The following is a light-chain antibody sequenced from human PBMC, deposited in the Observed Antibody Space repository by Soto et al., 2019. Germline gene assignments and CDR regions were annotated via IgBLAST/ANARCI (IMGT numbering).Light chain of an antibody. CDR1: QSISSW. V-gene: IGKV1-5*01. J-gene: IGKJ4*01. CDR3: QQANSFLLT. Sequence: DIQMTQSPSTLSASVGDRVTITCRASQSISSWLAWYQQKPEKDPKLLIYDASSLESGVPSRFSGSGSGTEFTLTISSLQPEDFATYYCQQANSFLLTFGGGTKVDIK. CDR2: DAS.